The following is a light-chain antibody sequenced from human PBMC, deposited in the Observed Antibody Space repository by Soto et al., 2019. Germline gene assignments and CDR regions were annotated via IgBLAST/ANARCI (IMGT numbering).Light chain of an antibody. J-gene: IGKJ1*01. CDR1: QSIVANY. CDR2: DIS. Sequence: EIVLTQSPGTLSLSPGEGATLSCRASQSIVANYLAWYQQKPGQSPRLLIYDISTRATGVPDRFSGSGSRTDFTLTINGLEPADSAVYYCQHFGSSPGTFGQGTKVEVK. CDR3: QHFGSSPGT. V-gene: IGKV3-20*01.